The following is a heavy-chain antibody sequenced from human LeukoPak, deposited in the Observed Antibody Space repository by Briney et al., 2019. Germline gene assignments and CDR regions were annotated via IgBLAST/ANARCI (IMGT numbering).Heavy chain of an antibody. Sequence: ASVKVSCKASGYTFTSYAMHWVRQAPGQRLEWMGWINAGNGNTKYSQKFQGRVTITRDTSANTAYMELSSLRSEDTAVYYCARAPIFGVVTTFDYWGQGTLVTVSS. J-gene: IGHJ4*02. CDR3: ARAPIFGVVTTFDY. CDR1: GYTFTSYA. D-gene: IGHD3-3*02. V-gene: IGHV1-3*01. CDR2: INAGNGNT.